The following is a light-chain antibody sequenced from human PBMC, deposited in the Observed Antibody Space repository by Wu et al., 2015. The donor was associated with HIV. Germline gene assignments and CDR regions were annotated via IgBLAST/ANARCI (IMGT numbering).Light chain of an antibody. CDR3: QQYGSSPYS. Sequence: EIVLTQSPGTLSLSPGERATLSCRASQSVSRSDLAWYQQKPGQAPRLLIYGASSRATGIPDRFSGSGSGTDFTLTISRLEPEDFAVYYCQQYGSSPYSFGQGTKLEIK. J-gene: IGKJ2*03. CDR1: QSVSRSD. CDR2: GAS. V-gene: IGKV3-20*01.